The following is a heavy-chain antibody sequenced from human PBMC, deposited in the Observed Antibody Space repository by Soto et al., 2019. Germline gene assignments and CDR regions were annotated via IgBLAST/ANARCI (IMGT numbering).Heavy chain of an antibody. J-gene: IGHJ6*03. CDR3: ARDGLVTLVTGHYYYMDV. CDR2: IWYDGSNK. CDR1: GFTFSSYG. Sequence: QVQLVESGGGVVQPGRSLRLSCAASGFTFSSYGMHWVRQAPGKGLEWVAVIWYDGSNKYYADSVKGRFTISRDNSKNTLYLQMNSLRAEDTAVYYCARDGLVTLVTGHYYYMDVWGKGTTVTVSS. V-gene: IGHV3-33*01. D-gene: IGHD3-10*01.